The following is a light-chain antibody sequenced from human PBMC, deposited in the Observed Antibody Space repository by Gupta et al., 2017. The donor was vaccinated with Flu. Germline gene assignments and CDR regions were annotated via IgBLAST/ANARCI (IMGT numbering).Light chain of an antibody. Sequence: DIVMTQSPLSLSVTPGEPASISCRSSQSLLHSNGYNYLDWYLQKPGQSPQLLIYLAFNRASGVPDKFSGSGSRTDFTLKISRVEAEDVGVYYFRQALETPVTFGGGTKVEMK. CDR2: LAF. CDR1: QSLLHSNGYNY. J-gene: IGKJ4*01. CDR3: RQALETPVT. V-gene: IGKV2-28*01.